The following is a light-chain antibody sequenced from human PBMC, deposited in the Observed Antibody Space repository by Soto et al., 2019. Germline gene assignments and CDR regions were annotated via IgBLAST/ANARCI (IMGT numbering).Light chain of an antibody. CDR1: QSIGNW. Sequence: DVQLTQAPFTLSASVGDRVTITCRASQSIGNWLAWYQQKPGKAPNLLIYDASTLENGVPSRFSGSASGTDFTLTISSLQPYDFATYYCQQYNSYSEAFGQGTKVELK. CDR3: QQYNSYSEA. V-gene: IGKV1-5*01. CDR2: DAS. J-gene: IGKJ1*01.